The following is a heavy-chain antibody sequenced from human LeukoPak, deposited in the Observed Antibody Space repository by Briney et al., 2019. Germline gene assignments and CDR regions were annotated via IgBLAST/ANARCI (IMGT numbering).Heavy chain of an antibody. V-gene: IGHV1-69*13. J-gene: IGHJ4*02. CDR2: IIPIFGTA. CDR3: ARAAYCGGDCYTFDY. D-gene: IGHD2-21*01. CDR1: GGTFNSYA. Sequence: ASVKVSCKASGGTFNSYAISWVRQAPGQGVEWMGGIIPIFGTANYAQKFQGRVTITADESTSTAYMELSSLRSEDTAVYYCARAAYCGGDCYTFDYWGQGTLVTVSS.